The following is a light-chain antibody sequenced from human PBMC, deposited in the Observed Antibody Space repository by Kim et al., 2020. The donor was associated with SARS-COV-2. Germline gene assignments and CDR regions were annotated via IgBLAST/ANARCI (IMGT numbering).Light chain of an antibody. J-gene: IGKJ1*01. CDR1: QSISSW. CDR2: KAS. CDR3: QQYNSSPWT. Sequence: DIQMTQSPSTLSASVGDRVTITCRASQSISSWLAWYQQKPGKAPKLLIYKASSLESGVPSRFSGSGSGTEFTLTISSLQPDDFATYYCQQYNSSPWTSGQGTKVDIK. V-gene: IGKV1-5*03.